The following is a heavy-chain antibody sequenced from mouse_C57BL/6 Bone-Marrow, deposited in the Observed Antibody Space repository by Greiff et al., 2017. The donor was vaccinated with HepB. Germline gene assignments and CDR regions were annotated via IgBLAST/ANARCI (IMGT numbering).Heavy chain of an antibody. J-gene: IGHJ3*01. Sequence: QVQLQQPGAELVRPGTSVKLSCKASGYTFTSYWMHWVKQRPGQGLEWIGVIDPSDSYTNYNQKFKGKATLTVDTSSSTAYMQLSSLTSEDSAVYYCARGWLLEFAYWGQGTLVTVSA. CDR2: IDPSDSYT. V-gene: IGHV1-59*01. D-gene: IGHD2-3*01. CDR3: ARGWLLEFAY. CDR1: GYTFTSYW.